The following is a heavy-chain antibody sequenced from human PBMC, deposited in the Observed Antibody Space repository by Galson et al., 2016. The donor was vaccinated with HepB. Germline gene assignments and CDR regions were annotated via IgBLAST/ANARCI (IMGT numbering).Heavy chain of an antibody. CDR3: ARGYGNDY. J-gene: IGHJ4*02. D-gene: IGHD4-17*01. V-gene: IGHV3-21*01. CDR1: GFTFSTYS. Sequence: SLRLSCATSGFTFSTYSMNWVRQAPGKGLEWVSSIRSSGTYLNYADSVKGRFTISRDNAKNSVYLQMNSLRVEDTALYYCARGYGNDYWGQGTLVTVSS. CDR2: IRSSGTYL.